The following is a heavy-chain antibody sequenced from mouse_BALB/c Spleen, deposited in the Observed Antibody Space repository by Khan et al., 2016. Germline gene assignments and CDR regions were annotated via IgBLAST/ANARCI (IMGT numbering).Heavy chain of an antibody. J-gene: IGHJ4*01. Sequence: VQLQESGPELVKPGASVNMSCKASGYTFTDYAIGWVKQRTGQGLEWIGEIYPGSNNIYYNEKFKDKATLTADKSSSTAYMQLSSLTSEYSAVYFCARAGSLSYYTLDYWGQGASVTVSS. CDR2: IYPGSNNI. CDR3: ARAGSLSYYTLDY. CDR1: GYTFTDYA. V-gene: IGHV1-81*01.